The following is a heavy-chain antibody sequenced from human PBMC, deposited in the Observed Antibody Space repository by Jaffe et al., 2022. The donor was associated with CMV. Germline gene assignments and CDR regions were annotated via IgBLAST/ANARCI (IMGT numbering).Heavy chain of an antibody. CDR3: ACGTARAYYYYYMDV. CDR2: IDPSDSYT. Sequence: EVQLVQSGAEVKKPGESLRISCKGSGYSFTSYWISWVRQMPGKGLEWMGRIDPSDSYTNYSPSFQGHVTISADKSISTAYLQWSSLKASDTAMYYCACGTARAYYYYYMDVWGKGTTVTVSS. D-gene: IGHD6-6*01. J-gene: IGHJ6*03. V-gene: IGHV5-10-1*03. CDR1: GYSFTSYW.